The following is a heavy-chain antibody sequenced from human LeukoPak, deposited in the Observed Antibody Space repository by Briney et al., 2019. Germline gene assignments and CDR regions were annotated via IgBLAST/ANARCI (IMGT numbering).Heavy chain of an antibody. J-gene: IGHJ4*02. CDR1: GFTFSSYG. CDR3: AKDGNYYDSSGYYDEDY. CDR2: IRYDGSNK. V-gene: IGHV3-30*02. Sequence: GGSLRLSCAASGFTFSSYGRHWVRQAPGKGLEWVAFIRYDGSNKYYADSVKGRFTISRDNSKNTLYLQMNSLRAEDTDVYYCAKDGNYYDSSGYYDEDYWGQGTLVTVSS. D-gene: IGHD3-22*01.